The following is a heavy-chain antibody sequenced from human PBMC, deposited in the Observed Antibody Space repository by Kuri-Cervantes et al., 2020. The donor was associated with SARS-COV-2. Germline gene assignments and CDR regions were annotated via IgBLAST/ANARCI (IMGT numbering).Heavy chain of an antibody. Sequence: GGSLRLSCAASGFTFSSYAMSWVRQAPGKGLEWVSAISGSGGSTFYADSVKGRFTISRDNSKNTLYLQMNSLRAEDTAVYYCAKAYWNYNYFDYWGQGTLVTVSS. V-gene: IGHV3-23*01. CDR1: GFTFSSYA. J-gene: IGHJ4*02. D-gene: IGHD1-7*01. CDR3: AKAYWNYNYFDY. CDR2: ISGSGGST.